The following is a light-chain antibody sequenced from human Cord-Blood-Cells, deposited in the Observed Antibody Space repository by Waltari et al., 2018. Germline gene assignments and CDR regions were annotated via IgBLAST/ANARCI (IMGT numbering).Light chain of an antibody. J-gene: IGLJ1*01. CDR3: SSYTSSSTPNV. CDR1: SSDDGGYNL. V-gene: IGLV2-14*01. Sequence: QSALTQPASVSGSPGQSITISCTGTSSDDGGYNLVSWYQQHPGKAPKLMIYDVSYRPSGVSNRFSGSKSGNTASPTISGLQAEDEADYYCSSYTSSSTPNVFGTGTKVTVL. CDR2: DVS.